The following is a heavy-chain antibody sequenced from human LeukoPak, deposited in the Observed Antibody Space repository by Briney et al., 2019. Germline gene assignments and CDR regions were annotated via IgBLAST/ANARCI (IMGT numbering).Heavy chain of an antibody. Sequence: SETLSLTCTVSGGSISSCYWSWIRQPPGKGLEWIGYIYYSGSTNYNPSLKSRVTISVDTSKNQFSLKLSSVTAADTAVYYCASSYSSSWYRSNWFDPWGQGTLVTVSS. J-gene: IGHJ5*02. D-gene: IGHD6-13*01. CDR3: ASSYSSSWYRSNWFDP. V-gene: IGHV4-59*01. CDR2: IYYSGST. CDR1: GGSISSCY.